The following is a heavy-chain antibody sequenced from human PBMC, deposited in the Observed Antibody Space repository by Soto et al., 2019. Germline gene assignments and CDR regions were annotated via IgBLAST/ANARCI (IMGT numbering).Heavy chain of an antibody. CDR1: GFTFSSYA. CDR2: ISGSGIST. CDR3: AKAFRDGYNYFDY. Sequence: PGGSLRLSCAASGFTFSSYAMSWVRQAPGKGLDWVSAISGSGISTYYADSVKGRFTISRDNSKNTLYLQMNSLRAEDTAVYYCAKAFRDGYNYFDYWGQGTLVTVSS. D-gene: IGHD5-12*01. V-gene: IGHV3-23*01. J-gene: IGHJ4*02.